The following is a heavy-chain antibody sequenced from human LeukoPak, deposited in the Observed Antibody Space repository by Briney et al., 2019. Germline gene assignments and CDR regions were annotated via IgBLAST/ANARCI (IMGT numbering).Heavy chain of an antibody. V-gene: IGHV3-30-3*01. CDR3: ARESGNYYDSSGDIHFDY. CDR2: ISYDGSNK. J-gene: IGHJ4*02. D-gene: IGHD3-22*01. Sequence: GGSLRLSCAASGFTFSSYAMHWVRQAPGKGLEWVAVISYDGSNKYYADSVKGRFTISRDNSKNTLYLQMNSLRAEDTAVYYCARESGNYYDSSGDIHFDYWGQGTLVTVSS. CDR1: GFTFSSYA.